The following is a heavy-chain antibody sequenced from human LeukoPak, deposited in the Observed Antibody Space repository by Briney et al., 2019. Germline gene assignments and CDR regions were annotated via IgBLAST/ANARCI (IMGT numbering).Heavy chain of an antibody. CDR1: GFTFSRYA. Sequence: GGSLRLSCAASGFTFSRYAIHWVRQAPGKGLEWVAAISFDGRNKYFADSVKGRFTISRDNSNNAVYLQMNSLRTEDTAVYYCARDLPWFAPWGQGALVTVSS. J-gene: IGHJ5*02. CDR3: ARDLPWFAP. CDR2: ISFDGRNK. V-gene: IGHV3-30*04.